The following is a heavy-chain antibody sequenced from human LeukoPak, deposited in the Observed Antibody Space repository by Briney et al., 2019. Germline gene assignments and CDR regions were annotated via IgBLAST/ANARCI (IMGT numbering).Heavy chain of an antibody. Sequence: GASVKVSCKASGYTFTRFYMHWVRLAPGQGLEWMGIINPSGGSTSYAQKFQGRVTMTRDTSTSTVYMELSSLRSDDTAVYYCARDSEGITMIVVDPPGTHADYWGQGTLVTVSS. CDR2: INPSGGST. CDR3: ARDSEGITMIVVDPPGTHADY. D-gene: IGHD3-22*01. CDR1: GYTFTRFY. V-gene: IGHV1-46*01. J-gene: IGHJ4*02.